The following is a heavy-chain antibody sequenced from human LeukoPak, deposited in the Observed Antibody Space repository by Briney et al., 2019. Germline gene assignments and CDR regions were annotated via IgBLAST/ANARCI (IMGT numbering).Heavy chain of an antibody. D-gene: IGHD4-11*01. CDR1: EVTFRNYA. Sequence: GGSLRLSCAASEVTFRNYAVHWVRQAPGKGLQWVAVISYDGNTIHYADSVKGRFIISRDTSKNTLYLQMNSLRAEDTAVYYCARSGGLQKFDYWGQGTLVTVSS. CDR2: ISYDGNTI. CDR3: ARSGGLQKFDY. V-gene: IGHV3-30-3*01. J-gene: IGHJ4*02.